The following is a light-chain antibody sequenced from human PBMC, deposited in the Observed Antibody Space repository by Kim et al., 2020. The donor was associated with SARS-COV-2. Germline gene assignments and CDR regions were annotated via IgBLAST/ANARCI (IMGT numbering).Light chain of an antibody. CDR3: AIWYSNTWV. J-gene: IGLJ3*02. Sequence: QLVLTQPTSLSTSPGASARLTCTLRSDINVNTYNIYWYQQKPGSLPHYLLRFKSASNNQQGSGVPSRFSGSKDASTNAGLLLISGLQSEDEADYYCAIWYSNTWVFGGGTQLTVL. CDR2: FKSASNN. CDR1: SDINVNTYN. V-gene: IGLV5-39*01.